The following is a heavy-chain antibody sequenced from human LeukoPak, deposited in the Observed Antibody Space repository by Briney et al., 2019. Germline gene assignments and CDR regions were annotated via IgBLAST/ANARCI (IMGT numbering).Heavy chain of an antibody. CDR3: ATSARLMKGAVEVTALDD. J-gene: IGHJ4*02. CDR1: GFTFSDYY. Sequence: GGSLRLSCAASGFTFSDYYMSWIRQAPGKGLEWVSYISSSGSTIYYADSVKSRFTISRDNAKNSLYLQMNSLRAEDTAVYYCATSARLMKGAVEVTALDDWAQGTLVTVS. CDR2: ISSSGSTI. D-gene: IGHD1-26*01. V-gene: IGHV3-11*01.